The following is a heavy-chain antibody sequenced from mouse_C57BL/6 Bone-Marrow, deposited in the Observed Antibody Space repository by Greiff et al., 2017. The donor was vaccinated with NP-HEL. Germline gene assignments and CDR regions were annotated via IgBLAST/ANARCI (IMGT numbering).Heavy chain of an antibody. V-gene: IGHV1-52*01. Sequence: QVQLQQPGAELVRPGSSVKLSCKASGYTFTSYWMHWVKQRPIQGLEWIGNIDPSDSETHYNQKFKDKATLTVDKSSSTAYMQLSSLTSEDSAVYYCAGNGYYYGSPLAYWGQGTLVTVSA. CDR3: AGNGYYYGSPLAY. J-gene: IGHJ3*01. CDR2: IDPSDSET. D-gene: IGHD1-1*01. CDR1: GYTFTSYW.